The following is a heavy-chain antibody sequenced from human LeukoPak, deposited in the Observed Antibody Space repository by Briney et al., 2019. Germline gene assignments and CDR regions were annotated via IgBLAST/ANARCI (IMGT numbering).Heavy chain of an antibody. V-gene: IGHV3-7*01. D-gene: IGHD5-18*01. J-gene: IGHJ4*02. Sequence: GGSLRLSCAASGFTFSSYWMTWVRQAPGPGLEWVANIKQDGSEKYYVDSVKGRFTISRDNAKNSLYLQMNSLRAEDTAVYYCARETVDTAFDYWGQGTLVTVSS. CDR1: GFTFSSYW. CDR3: ARETVDTAFDY. CDR2: IKQDGSEK.